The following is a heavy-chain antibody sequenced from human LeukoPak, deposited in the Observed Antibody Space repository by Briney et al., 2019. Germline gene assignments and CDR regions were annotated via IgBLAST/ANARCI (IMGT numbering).Heavy chain of an antibody. D-gene: IGHD5-12*01. V-gene: IGHV3-23*01. CDR3: ASQTSGYSGYSSHY. Sequence: GSLRLSRAASGFTFSSYAMSWVRQAPGKGLDWVSAISASGGSTSYADTVKGRFTISRDNSKNTLYMQMNSLRAVDTAVYYCASQTSGYSGYSSHYWGQGTLVTVSS. CDR1: GFTFSSYA. J-gene: IGHJ4*02. CDR2: ISASGGST.